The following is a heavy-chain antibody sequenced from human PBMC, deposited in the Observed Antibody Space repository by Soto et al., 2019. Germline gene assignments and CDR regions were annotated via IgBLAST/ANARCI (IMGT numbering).Heavy chain of an antibody. CDR3: AKGGARYSSPDY. Sequence: QVQLVESGGGVVQPGRSLRLSCAASGFTFSSYGMHWVRQAPGKGLEWVALISYDGSNKNYADSVKGRFTISRDNSKNTLYLQMNSLRAEDTAVYYCAKGGARYSSPDYWGQGTLVTVSS. J-gene: IGHJ4*02. V-gene: IGHV3-30*18. D-gene: IGHD6-13*01. CDR1: GFTFSSYG. CDR2: ISYDGSNK.